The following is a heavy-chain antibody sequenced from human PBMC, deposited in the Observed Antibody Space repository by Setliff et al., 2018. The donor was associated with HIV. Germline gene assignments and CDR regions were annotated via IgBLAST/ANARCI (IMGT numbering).Heavy chain of an antibody. D-gene: IGHD5-12*01. V-gene: IGHV3-15*01. CDR1: GFTFSNAW. Sequence: GALRLSCAASGFTFSNAWMSWVRQAPGKGLEWVGRIKSKTDGGTTDYAAPVKGRFTISRDDSKNTLYLQMNSLKTEDTAVYYCSCSGYDSYFDYWGQGTPVTVSS. CDR2: IKSKTDGGTT. J-gene: IGHJ4*02. CDR3: SCSGYDSYFDY.